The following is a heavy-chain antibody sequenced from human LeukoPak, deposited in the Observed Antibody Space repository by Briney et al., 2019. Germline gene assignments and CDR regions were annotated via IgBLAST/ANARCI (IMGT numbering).Heavy chain of an antibody. V-gene: IGHV3-48*03. Sequence: PGGSLRLSCAASGFTFSSYEMNWVRQAPGKGLEWVSYISSSGSTIYYADSVKGRFTISRDNAKNSLYLQMNSLRAEDTAVYYCARDGISYGSGSYYTFSDYWGQETPVTVSS. J-gene: IGHJ4*02. CDR2: ISSSGSTI. CDR3: ARDGISYGSGSYYTFSDY. CDR1: GFTFSSYE. D-gene: IGHD3-10*01.